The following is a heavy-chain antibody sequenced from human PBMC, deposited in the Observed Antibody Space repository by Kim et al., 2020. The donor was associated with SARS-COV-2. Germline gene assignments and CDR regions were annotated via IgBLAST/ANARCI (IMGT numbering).Heavy chain of an antibody. CDR3: ASQTYCSSTSCYVVLDY. Sequence: ASVKVSCKASGYTFTGYYMHWVRQAPGQGLEWMGRINPNSGGTNYAQTFQGRVTMTRDTSISTAYMELSRLRSDDTAVYYCASQTYCSSTSCYVVLDYWGQGTLVTVSS. CDR1: GYTFTGYY. CDR2: INPNSGGT. J-gene: IGHJ4*02. V-gene: IGHV1-2*06. D-gene: IGHD2-2*01.